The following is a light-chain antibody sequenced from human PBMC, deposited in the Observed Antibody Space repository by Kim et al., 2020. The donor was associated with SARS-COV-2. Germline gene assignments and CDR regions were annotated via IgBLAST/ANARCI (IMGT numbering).Light chain of an antibody. CDR3: QAWDSSIYV. V-gene: IGLV3-1*01. J-gene: IGLJ1*01. CDR2: RAN. Sequence: SVSPGQTASITCSVDKLGDKYASWYQQKPGQSPVVVIFRANRRPSGIPERFSGSNSGNTATLTISGTQAMDEADYYCQAWDSSIYVFGAGTKVTVL. CDR1: KLGDKY.